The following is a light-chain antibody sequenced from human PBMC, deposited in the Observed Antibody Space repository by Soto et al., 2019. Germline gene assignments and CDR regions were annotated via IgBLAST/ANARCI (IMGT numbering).Light chain of an antibody. V-gene: IGLV2-14*01. CDR2: QVT. Sequence: QSALTQPASVSGSPGQSITVSCTGTSSDVGAYNYVSWYQQQPGKAPKLLIYQVTNRPSGVSNRFSGSKSGNTASLTISGLQAEDEGDYYCSSYTTSSTWVFGGGTKVTVL. CDR1: SSDVGAYNY. CDR3: SSYTTSSTWV. J-gene: IGLJ3*02.